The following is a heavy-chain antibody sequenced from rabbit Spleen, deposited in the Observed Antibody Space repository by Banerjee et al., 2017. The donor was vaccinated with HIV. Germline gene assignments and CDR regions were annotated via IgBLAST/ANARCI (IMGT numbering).Heavy chain of an antibody. CDR1: GVSFSSSSY. J-gene: IGHJ6*01. CDR2: IDTGSSGFT. V-gene: IGHV1S45*01. CDR3: ARDTSSSFSSYGMDL. D-gene: IGHD1-1*01. Sequence: QEQLVESGGGLVKPEASLTLTCTASGVSFSSSSYMCWVRQAPGKGLEWIACIDTGSSGFTYFATWAKGRFAISKTSSTTVTLQMTRLTAADTATYFCARDTSSSFSSYGMDLWGPGTLVTVS.